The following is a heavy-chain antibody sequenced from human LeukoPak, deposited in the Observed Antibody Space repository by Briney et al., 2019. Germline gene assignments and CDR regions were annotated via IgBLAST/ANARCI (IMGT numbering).Heavy chain of an antibody. V-gene: IGHV1-2*02. Sequence: GASVKVSCKASGYTFTGYYMHWVRQAPGQGLEWMGWINPNSGGTNYAQKFQGRVTMTRDTSISTAYMELSRLRSDDTALYYCAKTEDPMRGIAVAGSNWGQGTLVTVSS. CDR1: GYTFTGYY. J-gene: IGHJ4*02. CDR3: AKTEDPMRGIAVAGSN. CDR2: INPNSGGT. D-gene: IGHD6-19*01.